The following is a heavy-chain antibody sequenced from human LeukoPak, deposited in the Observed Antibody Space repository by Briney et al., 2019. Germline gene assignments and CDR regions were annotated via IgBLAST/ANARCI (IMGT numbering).Heavy chain of an antibody. V-gene: IGHV3-23*01. CDR1: GFTFGIYA. CDR3: ATLPRGPTGYVGYGEEDY. D-gene: IGHD5-12*01. CDR2: ITGSGGNT. Sequence: GGALRLSCAASGFTFGIYAMTWVRQAPGKGLQWVSAITGSGGNTYYADSVKGRFTISRDNSKNTLYLRMNGLRAEDTAVYYCATLPRGPTGYVGYGEEDYWSQGTLVTVSS. J-gene: IGHJ4*02.